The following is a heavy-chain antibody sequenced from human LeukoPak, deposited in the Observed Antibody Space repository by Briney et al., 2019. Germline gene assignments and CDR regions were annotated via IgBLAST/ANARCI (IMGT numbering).Heavy chain of an antibody. CDR2: ISSSGSTI. D-gene: IGHD4-17*01. J-gene: IGHJ6*02. Sequence: GGSLSLSCAASGFTFSDYYMSWIRQAPGKGLEWVSYISSSGSTIYYADSVKGRFTISRDNAKNSLYLQMNSLRAEDTAVYYCARAPRVSTVTTTLYYYYYGMDVWGQGTTVTVSS. CDR1: GFTFSDYY. CDR3: ARAPRVSTVTTTLYYYYYGMDV. V-gene: IGHV3-11*01.